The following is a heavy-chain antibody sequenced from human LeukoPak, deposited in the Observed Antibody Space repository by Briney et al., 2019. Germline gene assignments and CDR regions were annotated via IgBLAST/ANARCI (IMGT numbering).Heavy chain of an antibody. D-gene: IGHD5-18*01. CDR3: ARDGTWIQPHPYAFDI. V-gene: IGHV3-48*01. J-gene: IGHJ3*02. CDR1: GFTFSSYS. CDR2: ISSSSSTI. Sequence: HPGGSLRLSCAASGFTFSSYSMNWVRQAPGKGLEWVSYISSSSSTIYYADSVKGRFTISRDNAKNSLYLQMNSLRAEDTAVYYCARDGTWIQPHPYAFDIWGQGTMVTVSS.